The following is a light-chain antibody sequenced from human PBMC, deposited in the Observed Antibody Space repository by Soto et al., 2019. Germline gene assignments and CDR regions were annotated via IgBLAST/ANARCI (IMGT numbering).Light chain of an antibody. Sequence: EIVLTQSPGTLSLSPGERATLSCRASQSVSSSYLAWYQQKPGQAPRLLIYGASSRATGIPDRFSGSGSGTDFTLTISSLEPEDFAVYYCQQYGSSPRFTFGPGTKVDI. CDR2: GAS. J-gene: IGKJ3*01. V-gene: IGKV3-20*01. CDR1: QSVSSSY. CDR3: QQYGSSPRFT.